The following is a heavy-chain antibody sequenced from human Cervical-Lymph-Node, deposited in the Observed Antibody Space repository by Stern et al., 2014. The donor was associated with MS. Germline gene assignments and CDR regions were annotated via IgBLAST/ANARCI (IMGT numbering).Heavy chain of an antibody. Sequence: VQLEESGPGLVKPSETLSLTCTVSGGSIRSYYWSWIRQPPGKGLEWIGYIYYSGSTNYNPSLKSRVTISVDTSKNQFSLKLSSVTAADTAVYYCARGNYDYVWGSYRPPLFDYWGQGTLVSVSS. J-gene: IGHJ4*02. D-gene: IGHD3-16*02. CDR3: ARGNYDYVWGSYRPPLFDY. CDR1: GGSIRSYY. CDR2: IYYSGST. V-gene: IGHV4-59*01.